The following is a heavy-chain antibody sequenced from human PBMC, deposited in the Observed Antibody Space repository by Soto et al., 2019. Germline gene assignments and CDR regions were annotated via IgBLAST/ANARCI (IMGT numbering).Heavy chain of an antibody. CDR3: AKEPRPYRSGWYFEN. V-gene: IGHV3-30*18. CDR1: GFTFNNFG. Sequence: QVQLVESGGGVVQPGRSLRLSCAAAGFTFNNFGMHWVRQAPGKGLEWVAVISYEGKIQYYAESVKGRFTISRDNSKNTLYLHMNSLRAEDTAVYYCAKEPRPYRSGWYFENWGQGTLVTVSA. D-gene: IGHD6-19*01. CDR2: ISYEGKIQ. J-gene: IGHJ4*02.